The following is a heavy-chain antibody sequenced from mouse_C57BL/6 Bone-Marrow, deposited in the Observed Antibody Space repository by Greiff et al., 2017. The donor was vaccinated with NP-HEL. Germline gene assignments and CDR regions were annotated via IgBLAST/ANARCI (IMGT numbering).Heavy chain of an antibody. V-gene: IGHV1-15*01. J-gene: IGHJ4*01. D-gene: IGHD3-1*01. CDR1: GYTFTDYE. Sequence: QVQLKESGAELVRPGASVTLSCKASGYTFTDYEMHWVKQTPVHGLEWIGAIDPETGGTAYNQKFKGKAILTADKSSSTAYMELRSLTSEDSAVYYCTGLRAMDYWGQGTSVTVSS. CDR3: TGLRAMDY. CDR2: IDPETGGT.